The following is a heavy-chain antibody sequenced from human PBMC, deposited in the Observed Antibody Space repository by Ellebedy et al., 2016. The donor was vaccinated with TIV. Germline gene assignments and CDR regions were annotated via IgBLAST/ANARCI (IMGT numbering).Heavy chain of an antibody. CDR3: ARAGEYFDFPQNCYAMDV. D-gene: IGHD3-9*01. V-gene: IGHV3-53*01. Sequence: PGGSLRLSCAASGFAVSSNYMTWVRQAPGRGLEWVSLIYSDGNTNYADSVRGRFTISRDSSKNTLELQMNSLRAEDTAVYYCARAGEYFDFPQNCYAMDVWGQGTTVTVS. J-gene: IGHJ6*02. CDR1: GFAVSSNY. CDR2: IYSDGNT.